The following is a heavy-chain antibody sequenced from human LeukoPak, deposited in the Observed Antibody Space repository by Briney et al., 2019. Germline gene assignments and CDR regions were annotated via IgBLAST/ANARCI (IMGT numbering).Heavy chain of an antibody. V-gene: IGHV1-46*01. D-gene: IGHD5-12*01. J-gene: IGHJ4*02. CDR1: GYTFTRYY. Sequence: GASVKVSCKASGYTFTRYYMYWVRQAPGQGLECMGIINPSAGSTSYAQKFQGRVTMTRDTSKSTVYMELSSLKSDDTAVYYCARRNSGYQDLDFWGQGTLVTVSS. CDR2: INPSAGST. CDR3: ARRNSGYQDLDF.